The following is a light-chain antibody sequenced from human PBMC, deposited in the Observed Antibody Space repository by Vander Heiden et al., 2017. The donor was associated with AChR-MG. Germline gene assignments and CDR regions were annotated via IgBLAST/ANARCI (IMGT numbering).Light chain of an antibody. CDR2: QND. CDR1: KLGQKF. CDR3: QAWDSGSRVV. Sequence: SYELTQPPSVSVSPGQTPNIPCTGDKLGQKFSSWYQQRPGQPPILVIYQNDKRPSGIPERFSASRSGDTATLTISGTQKLDEGDYYCQAWDSGSRVVFGGGTKLTVL. V-gene: IGLV3-1*01. J-gene: IGLJ2*01.